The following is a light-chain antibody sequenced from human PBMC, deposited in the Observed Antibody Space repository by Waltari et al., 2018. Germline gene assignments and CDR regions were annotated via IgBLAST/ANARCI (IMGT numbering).Light chain of an antibody. Sequence: QSVLPQPPPASGSPGPRFSIPCSGSGPNIGGNAVHWYQQFPGSAPNVLPYQPKQRPSGVPDRFSGSKSGTSGSLSISGLRSEDEAEYYCASWDDDVSGVVFGGGTKLTVL. CDR2: QPK. J-gene: IGLJ2*01. CDR1: GPNIGGNA. CDR3: ASWDDDVSGVV. V-gene: IGLV1-47*01.